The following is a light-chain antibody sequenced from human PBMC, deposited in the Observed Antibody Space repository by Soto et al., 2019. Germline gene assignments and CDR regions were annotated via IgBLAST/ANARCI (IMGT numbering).Light chain of an antibody. Sequence: EIVLTQSPATLSVSPGERATLSCRASQSVSSSYLAWFQQKPGQAPRLLIYGVSSRATGIPDRFSGSGSGTDFTLTISRLEPEDFAVYYCQQYGSSPQTFGQGTKVDI. CDR1: QSVSSSY. V-gene: IGKV3-20*01. CDR3: QQYGSSPQT. J-gene: IGKJ1*01. CDR2: GVS.